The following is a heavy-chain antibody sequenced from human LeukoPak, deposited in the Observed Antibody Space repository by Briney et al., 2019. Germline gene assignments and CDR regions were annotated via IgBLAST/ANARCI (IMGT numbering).Heavy chain of an antibody. CDR1: GFTFSNYA. Sequence: GGSLRLSCAASGFTFSNYAMNWVRQAPGKGLECVSAIRGSGRSTYYADSVKGRFTISRDNSKNTLYLQMNSLRAEDTAVFYCAKRFRGSSGWDFDYWGQGTLVTVSS. CDR2: IRGSGRST. D-gene: IGHD3-22*01. V-gene: IGHV3-23*01. J-gene: IGHJ4*02. CDR3: AKRFRGSSGWDFDY.